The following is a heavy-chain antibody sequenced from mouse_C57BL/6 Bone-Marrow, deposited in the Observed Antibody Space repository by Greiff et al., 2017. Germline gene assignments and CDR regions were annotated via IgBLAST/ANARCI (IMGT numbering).Heavy chain of an antibody. J-gene: IGHJ4*01. V-gene: IGHV2-9*01. CDR3: AKRGAYYSNYAYAMDY. CDR1: GFSLTSSG. D-gene: IGHD2-5*01. CDR2: IWGGGST. Sequence: QVQLKESGPGLVAPSQSLSITCTVSGFSLTSSGVDWVRQPPGKGLEWLGVIWGGGSTNYTSALMSRLSISKDNSKSQVFLKMNSLQTDDTAMYYCAKRGAYYSNYAYAMDYWGQGTSVTVSS.